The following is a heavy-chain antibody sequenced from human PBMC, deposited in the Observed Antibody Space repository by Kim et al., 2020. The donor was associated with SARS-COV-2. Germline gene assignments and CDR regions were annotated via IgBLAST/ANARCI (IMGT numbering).Heavy chain of an antibody. CDR1: GFTFNSYA. V-gene: IGHV3-23*01. CDR2: ISGSGDTT. Sequence: GGSLRLSCAXSGFTFNSYAMTWVRQAPGKGLEWVSIISGSGDTTYYADSVKGRFTISRDNSKNTLYLQMNSLRAEDTALYYCAKDSIAVALGYFDYWGQGTLVTVSS. D-gene: IGHD6-19*01. CDR3: AKDSIAVALGYFDY. J-gene: IGHJ4*02.